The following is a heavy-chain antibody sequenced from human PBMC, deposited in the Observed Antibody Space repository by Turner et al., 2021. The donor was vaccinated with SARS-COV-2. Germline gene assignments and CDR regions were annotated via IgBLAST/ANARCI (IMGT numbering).Heavy chain of an antibody. CDR2: IKRKADGGTT. CDR1: GFTFSNAW. V-gene: IGHV3-15*01. CDR3: TTEAAFNGYFDF. Sequence: EVQLVESGGGLVKPGGSLRLSCAASGFTFSNAWLSWVRQAPGKGLEWVGLIKRKADGGTTDYAAPAKGRFTISRDDSKNTLYLQMNTLKTDDTAVYYCTTEAAFNGYFDFWGQGTLFTVSS. J-gene: IGHJ4*02. D-gene: IGHD2-8*01.